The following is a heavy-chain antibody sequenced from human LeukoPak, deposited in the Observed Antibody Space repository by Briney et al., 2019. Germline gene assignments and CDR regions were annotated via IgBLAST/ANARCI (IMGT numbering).Heavy chain of an antibody. CDR1: GGSISSYY. Sequence: SETLSLTCTVSGGSISSYYWSWIRQPPGKGLEWIGSIYYSGSTYYNPSLKSRVTISVDTSKNQFSLKLSSVTAADTAVYYCARRGRDYYDSSGYYDAFDIWGQGTMVTVSS. V-gene: IGHV4-39*01. CDR2: IYYSGST. J-gene: IGHJ3*02. CDR3: ARRGRDYYDSSGYYDAFDI. D-gene: IGHD3-22*01.